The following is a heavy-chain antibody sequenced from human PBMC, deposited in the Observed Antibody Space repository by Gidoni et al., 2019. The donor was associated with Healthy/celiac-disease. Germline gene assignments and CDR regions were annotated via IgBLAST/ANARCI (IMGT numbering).Heavy chain of an antibody. CDR2: INAGNGNT. Sequence: QVQLVQSGAEVKKPGASVKVSCKASGSTFTSYALHWLRQSPGQRLEWMGWINAGNGNTKYSQKFQGRVTITRDTSASTAYMELSSLRSEDTAVYYCARGSRITIFGVVTTPPYGYWGQGTLVTVSS. D-gene: IGHD3-3*01. V-gene: IGHV1-3*01. J-gene: IGHJ4*02. CDR1: GSTFTSYA. CDR3: ARGSRITIFGVVTTPPYGY.